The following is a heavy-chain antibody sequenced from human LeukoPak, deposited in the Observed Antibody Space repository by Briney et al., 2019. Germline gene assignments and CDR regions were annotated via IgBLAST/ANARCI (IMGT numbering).Heavy chain of an antibody. Sequence: GGSLRLSCAASGFTFSDHYMDWVRQAPGKGLGWVSSISSSSSYIYYADSVKSRFTISRDNAKNSLYLQMNSLRAEDTAVYYCAWARIAAAGLPDYWGQGTLVTVSS. CDR3: AWARIAAAGLPDY. V-gene: IGHV3-21*01. D-gene: IGHD6-13*01. CDR2: ISSSSSYI. J-gene: IGHJ4*02. CDR1: GFTFSDHY.